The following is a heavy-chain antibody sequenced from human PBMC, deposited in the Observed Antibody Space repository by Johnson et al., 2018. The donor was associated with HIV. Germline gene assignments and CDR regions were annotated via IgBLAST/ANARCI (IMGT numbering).Heavy chain of an antibody. D-gene: IGHD5-24*01. Sequence: VQLVESGGGLVKPGGSLRLSCAVSGFIFSSYAMHWVRQAPGKGLEYISTISSNGGSTYYANSVKGRFTISRDNSKNTLYLQMGGLRAEDMAVYYCARGGLEMATITDAFDIWGQGTMVTVSS. V-gene: IGHV3-64*01. CDR2: ISSNGGST. J-gene: IGHJ3*02. CDR1: GFIFSSYA. CDR3: ARGGLEMATITDAFDI.